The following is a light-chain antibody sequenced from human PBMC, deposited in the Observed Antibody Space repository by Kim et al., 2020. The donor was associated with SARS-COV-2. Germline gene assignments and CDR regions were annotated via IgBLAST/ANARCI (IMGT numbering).Light chain of an antibody. J-gene: IGLJ2*01. CDR3: NSRDSNDNVV. Sequence: VALGQTVRISCQGDSLRSYYASWYQQKPGQAPIVVIYGKNNRPSGIPDRFSGSSSGNTASLTITGTQAGDEADYYCNSRDSNDNVVFGGGTQLTVL. V-gene: IGLV3-19*01. CDR2: GKN. CDR1: SLRSYY.